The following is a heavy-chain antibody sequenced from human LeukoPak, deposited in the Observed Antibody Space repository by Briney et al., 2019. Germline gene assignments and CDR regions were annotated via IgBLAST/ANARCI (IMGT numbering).Heavy chain of an antibody. D-gene: IGHD3-9*01. Sequence: ASVKVSCKASGYTFTSYGISWVRQAPGQGLEWMGWISAYNGNTNHAQKLQGRVTMTTDTSTSTAYMELRSLRSDDTAVYYCAREESILTGYYRYYYYGMDVWGQGTTVTVSS. CDR3: AREESILTGYYRYYYYGMDV. V-gene: IGHV1-18*01. CDR2: ISAYNGNT. J-gene: IGHJ6*02. CDR1: GYTFTSYG.